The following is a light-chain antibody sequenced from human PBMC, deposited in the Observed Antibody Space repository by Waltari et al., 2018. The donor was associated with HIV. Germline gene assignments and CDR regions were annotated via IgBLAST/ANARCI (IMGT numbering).Light chain of an antibody. CDR3: QSYDTSLGASV. V-gene: IGLV1-40*01. Sequence: QSLLTPPPSVSGAPGQRVTIPCTGTFSNIGAGYALQWYQHLDGKAPKLLIDTDNNRPSGVPDRFSGSKSGTSASLAITGLLAEDEADYFCQSYDTSLGASVFGSGTKVTVL. CDR1: FSNIGAGYA. CDR2: TDN. J-gene: IGLJ1*01.